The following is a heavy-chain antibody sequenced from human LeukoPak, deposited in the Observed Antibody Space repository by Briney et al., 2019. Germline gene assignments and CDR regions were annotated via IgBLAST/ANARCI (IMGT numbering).Heavy chain of an antibody. J-gene: IGHJ5*02. CDR3: ARDLYSSWYLSNWFDP. Sequence: PVKVSCKASGGTFSSYAISWVRQAPGQGLEWMGRIIPIFGTANYAQKFQGRVTITTDESTSTAYMELSSLRSEDTAVYYCARDLYSSWYLSNWFDPWGQGTLVTVSS. CDR1: GGTFSSYA. CDR2: IIPIFGTA. V-gene: IGHV1-69*05. D-gene: IGHD6-13*01.